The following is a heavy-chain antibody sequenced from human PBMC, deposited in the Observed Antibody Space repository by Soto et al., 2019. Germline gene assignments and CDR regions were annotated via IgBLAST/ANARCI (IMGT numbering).Heavy chain of an antibody. CDR3: VRDSHGDY. V-gene: IGHV3-74*01. J-gene: IGHJ4*02. CDR2: IDHDGPT. Sequence: EVQLVESGGGLVQPGGSLRLSCAGSGFTFSNYWMHWVRQAPGKGLEWVSRIDHDGPTDYADSVRGRFTISRDNAENTGYLQMNSLRPEDTAVYYCVRDSHGDYWGQGTLVTVSS. CDR1: GFTFSNYW.